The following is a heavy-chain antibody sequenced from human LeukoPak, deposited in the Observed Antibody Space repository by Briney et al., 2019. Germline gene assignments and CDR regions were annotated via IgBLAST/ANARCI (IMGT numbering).Heavy chain of an antibody. D-gene: IGHD3-10*01. CDR1: GFTFSRYS. J-gene: IGHJ4*02. CDR2: ISSSSSHI. V-gene: IGHV3-21*01. CDR3: ASQSYGLFEY. Sequence: GGSLRLSCAASGFTFSRYSMNWVRQAPGKGLEWVSSISSSSSHIYYADSVTGRFTVSRDNAKNSLYLQMNSLRAEDTAVYYCASQSYGLFEYWGQGTLVTVSS.